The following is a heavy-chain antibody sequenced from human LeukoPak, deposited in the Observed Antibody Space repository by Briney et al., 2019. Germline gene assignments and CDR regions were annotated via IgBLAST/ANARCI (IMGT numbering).Heavy chain of an antibody. CDR1: GFTFSSYS. J-gene: IGHJ4*02. CDR3: ARDKWELLLLDY. CDR2: ISSSGSHI. D-gene: IGHD2-15*01. Sequence: GGSLRLSCAASGFTFSSYSMNWIRQAPGKGLEWVSSISSSGSHIYYPDSVKGRFTISRDNAKNSLYLQMNSLRAEDTAVYYCARDKWELLLLDYWGQGTLVTVSS. V-gene: IGHV3-21*01.